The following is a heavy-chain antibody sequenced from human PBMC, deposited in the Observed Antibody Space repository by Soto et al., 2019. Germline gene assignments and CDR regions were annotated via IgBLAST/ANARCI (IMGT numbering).Heavy chain of an antibody. J-gene: IGHJ5*02. Sequence: PSETLSLTCAVYGGSFSGYYWSWIRQPPGKGLEWIGEINHSGSINYNPSLKSRVTISVDTSKNQFSLKLSSVTAADTAVYYCARVYSIAARLSWFDPWGQGTLVTVS. CDR1: GGSFSGYY. CDR2: INHSGSI. V-gene: IGHV4-34*01. D-gene: IGHD6-6*01. CDR3: ARVYSIAARLSWFDP.